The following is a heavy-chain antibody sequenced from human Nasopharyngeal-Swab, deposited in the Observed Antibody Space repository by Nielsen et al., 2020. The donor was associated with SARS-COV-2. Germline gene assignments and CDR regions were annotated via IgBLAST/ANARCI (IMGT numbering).Heavy chain of an antibody. J-gene: IGHJ6*02. CDR3: ARETLDNYDLPLGMDV. D-gene: IGHD3-3*01. V-gene: IGHV1-69*13. CDR2: IIPIFGTA. CDR1: GYTLTELS. Sequence: SVKVSCKVSGYTLTELSMHWVRQAPGKGLEWMGGIIPIFGTANYAQKFQGRVTITADESTSTAYMELSSLRSEDTAVYYCARETLDNYDLPLGMDVWGQGTTVTVSS.